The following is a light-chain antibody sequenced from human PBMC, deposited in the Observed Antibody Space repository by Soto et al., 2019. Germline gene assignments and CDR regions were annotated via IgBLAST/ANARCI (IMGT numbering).Light chain of an antibody. CDR1: SSDVGGYNY. CDR2: DVS. Sequence: QSALTQPASVSGSPGQSIAISCIGSSSDVGGYNYVSWHQQHPGKAPKVVIYDVSNRPSGVSDRFSGSKSGNTASLTIYGLKAEDEADYYCSSYTSSSTYVFCTGTKLTVL. CDR3: SSYTSSSTYV. J-gene: IGLJ1*01. V-gene: IGLV2-14*01.